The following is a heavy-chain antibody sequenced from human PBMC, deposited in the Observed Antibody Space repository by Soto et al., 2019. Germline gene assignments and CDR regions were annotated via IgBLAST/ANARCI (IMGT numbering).Heavy chain of an antibody. J-gene: IGHJ4*02. D-gene: IGHD3-22*01. Sequence: EVQLVESGGGLVKPGGSLRLSCAASGFTFSNAWMSWVRQAPGKGLEWVGRIKSKTDGGTTDYAAPVKGRFTISRDDSKNTLYLQMNSLKTEDTAVYYCTTGGPGQYYYDSSGHGDYFDYWGQGTLVTVSS. CDR1: GFTFSNAW. CDR2: IKSKTDGGTT. CDR3: TTGGPGQYYYDSSGHGDYFDY. V-gene: IGHV3-15*01.